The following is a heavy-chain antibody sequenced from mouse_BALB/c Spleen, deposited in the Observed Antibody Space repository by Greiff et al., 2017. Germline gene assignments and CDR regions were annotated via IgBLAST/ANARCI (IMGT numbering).Heavy chain of an antibody. CDR3: ARELTGTVYYYAMDY. Sequence: EVKLVESGGGLVKPGGSLKLSCAASGFTFSSYAMSWVRQSPEKRLEWVAEISSGGSYTYYPDTVTGRFTISRDNAKNTLYLEMSSLRSEDTAMYYCARELTGTVYYYAMDYWGQGTSVTVSS. CDR2: ISSGGSYT. V-gene: IGHV5-9-4*01. J-gene: IGHJ4*01. D-gene: IGHD4-1*01. CDR1: GFTFSSYA.